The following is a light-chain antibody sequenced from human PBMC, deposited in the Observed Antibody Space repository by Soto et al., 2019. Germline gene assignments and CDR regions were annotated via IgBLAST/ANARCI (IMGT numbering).Light chain of an antibody. Sequence: QTVVTQEPSLTVSPGGTVTLTCASSTGAVTSGFYPNWFQQKPGQPPRSLIYSTSDKQSWTPARFSVSLLGGKAALTVSGVQPEDEADYYCLLFYGSVWVFGGGTKLTVL. CDR1: TGAVTSGFY. CDR2: STS. CDR3: LLFYGSVWV. J-gene: IGLJ3*02. V-gene: IGLV7-43*01.